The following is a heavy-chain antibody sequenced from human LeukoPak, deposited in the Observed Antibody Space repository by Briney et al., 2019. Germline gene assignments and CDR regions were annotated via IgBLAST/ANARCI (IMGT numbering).Heavy chain of an antibody. Sequence: GGSLRLSCAASGFTFSSYEMNWVRQAPGKGLEWVSYISSSGSTIYYADSVKGRFTISRDNAKNSLYLQMNSLRAEDTAVYYCARVHYGSGSYYYYYYMDVWGKGTTVTISS. CDR2: ISSSGSTI. CDR3: ARVHYGSGSYYYYYYMDV. CDR1: GFTFSSYE. V-gene: IGHV3-48*03. J-gene: IGHJ6*03. D-gene: IGHD3-10*01.